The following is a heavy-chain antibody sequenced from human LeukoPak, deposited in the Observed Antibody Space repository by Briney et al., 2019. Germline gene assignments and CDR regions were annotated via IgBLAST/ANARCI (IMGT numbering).Heavy chain of an antibody. D-gene: IGHD6-19*01. CDR2: IWFDGSIK. CDR3: ASAAGPFDN. J-gene: IGHJ4*02. CDR1: GFTFSSYG. Sequence: PGGSLRLSCAASGFTFSSYGMHWVRPAPGKGLEWVAVIWFDGSIKYYADSVKGRFTISRDNSRNTLFLQMNSLRAEDTAVYYCASAAGPFDNWGQGTLVTVSS. V-gene: IGHV3-33*01.